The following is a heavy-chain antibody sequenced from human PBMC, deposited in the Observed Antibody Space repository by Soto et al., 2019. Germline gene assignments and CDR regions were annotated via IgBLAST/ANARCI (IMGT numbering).Heavy chain of an antibody. CDR1: GYSFTSYW. Sequence: GESLKISCKGSGYSFTSYWIRWVRQMPGKGLXWMXXIXXGXSXXXYXXSFQGQVTISADKSISTAYLQWSSLKASDTAMYYCARAAVAANWFDPWGQGTLVTVSS. D-gene: IGHD6-19*01. CDR3: ARAAVAANWFDP. J-gene: IGHJ5*02. CDR2: IXXGXSXX. V-gene: IGHV5-51*01.